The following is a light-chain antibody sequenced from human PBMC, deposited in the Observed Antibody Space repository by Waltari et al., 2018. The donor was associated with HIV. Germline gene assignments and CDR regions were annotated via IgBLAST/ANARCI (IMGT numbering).Light chain of an antibody. CDR1: ALPKQY. CDR2: KNI. J-gene: IGLJ2*01. V-gene: IGLV3-25*03. CDR3: QSAGGSGSYVV. Sequence: SYELTQPPSVSVSPGQTARITCSGDALPKQYAHWYQQKPGQAPVLVIYKNIERPSGIPARFSGSRSGTTVTLTISGVQAEDEADYHCQSAGGSGSYVVFGGGTKLTVL.